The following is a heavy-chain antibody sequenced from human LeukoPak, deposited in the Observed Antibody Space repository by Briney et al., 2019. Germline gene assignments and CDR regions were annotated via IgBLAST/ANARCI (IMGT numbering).Heavy chain of an antibody. CDR3: AKDSHTSGWYYFDY. D-gene: IGHD6-19*01. Sequence: GGSLRLSCAASGFTFSSYAMSWVRQAPGKGLEWVSGISGSGGSTYYADSVKGRFTITRDNSKNTLYLQMNSLRAEDTAVYYCAKDSHTSGWYYFDYWGQGTLVTVSS. J-gene: IGHJ4*02. CDR1: GFTFSSYA. V-gene: IGHV3-23*01. CDR2: ISGSGGST.